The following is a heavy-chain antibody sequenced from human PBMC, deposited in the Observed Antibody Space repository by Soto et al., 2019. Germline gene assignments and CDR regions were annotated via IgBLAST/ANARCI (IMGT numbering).Heavy chain of an antibody. J-gene: IGHJ4*02. CDR1: GGSINNGDYY. CDR3: ANDPGYSLDY. CDR2: IYYSGST. Sequence: PSETLSLTCSVSGGSINNGDYYWSWIRQPPEKGLEWIGYIYYSGSTYYNPSLKSRVTISIDTSMNQFSLNLNSVTPEDAAVYYCANDPGYSLDYWGQGTQVTVSS. V-gene: IGHV4-30-4*01. D-gene: IGHD5-12*01.